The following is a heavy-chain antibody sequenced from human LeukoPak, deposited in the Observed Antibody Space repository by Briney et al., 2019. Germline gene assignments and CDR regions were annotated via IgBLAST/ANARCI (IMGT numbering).Heavy chain of an antibody. CDR1: GFTFSSYA. J-gene: IGHJ4*02. D-gene: IGHD3-22*01. Sequence: GGSLRLSCAASGFTFSSYAMTWVRQAPGKGLEWVSAISGSGGSTYYADSVKGRFTISRDNSKNTLYLQMNSLRAEDTAVYYCAKDWAPAITMNDYWGQGTLVTVSS. V-gene: IGHV3-23*01. CDR2: ISGSGGST. CDR3: AKDWAPAITMNDY.